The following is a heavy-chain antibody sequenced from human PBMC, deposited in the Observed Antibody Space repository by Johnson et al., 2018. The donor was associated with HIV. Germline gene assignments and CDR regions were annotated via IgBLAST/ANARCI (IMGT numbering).Heavy chain of an antibody. J-gene: IGHJ3*02. CDR2: IGTAGDT. D-gene: IGHD2-2*01. Sequence: MQLVESGGGLVQPGGSLRLSCAASGFTFSSYDMHWVRQATGKGLEWVSAIGTAGDTYYPGSVKGRFTISRDNSKNTLYLQMNSLRAEDTAVYYCATPRLGYCSSTSCSSPIDAFDIWGQGTMVTVSS. CDR1: GFTFSSYD. V-gene: IGHV3-13*01. CDR3: ATPRLGYCSSTSCSSPIDAFDI.